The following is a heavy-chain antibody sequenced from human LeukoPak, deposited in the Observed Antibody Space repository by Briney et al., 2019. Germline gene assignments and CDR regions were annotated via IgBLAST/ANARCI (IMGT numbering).Heavy chain of an antibody. V-gene: IGHV3-74*01. D-gene: IGHD2-15*01. J-gene: IGHJ5*02. Sequence: RTGGCLRLACSVSGFTFKLYWIHWVRQVPGKRPVWVSRINDDGSDTIYAPSVRDRFTISRDDAENTVYLQMNNLKAEDKAVYYCVRGGPSKWSWGQGTLATVSS. CDR3: VRGGPSKWS. CDR2: INDDGSDT. CDR1: GFTFKLYW.